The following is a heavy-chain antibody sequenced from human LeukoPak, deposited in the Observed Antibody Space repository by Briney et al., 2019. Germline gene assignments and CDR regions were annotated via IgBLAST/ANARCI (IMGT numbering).Heavy chain of an antibody. CDR1: GDSISSGTYY. CDR3: ARDSWLSYYYYYMDV. J-gene: IGHJ6*03. Sequence: PSQTLSLTCTVSGDSISSGTYYWSWIRQPAGKGLEWIGRIYTSGSTNYNPSLKSRVTISVDTSKNQFSLKLSSVTAADTAVYYCARDSWLSYYYYYMDVWAKGTTVTISS. D-gene: IGHD2-15*01. CDR2: IYTSGST. V-gene: IGHV4-61*02.